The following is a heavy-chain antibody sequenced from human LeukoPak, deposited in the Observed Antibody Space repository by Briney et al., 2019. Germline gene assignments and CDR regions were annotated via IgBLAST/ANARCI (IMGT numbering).Heavy chain of an antibody. CDR1: GSTFTSYW. V-gene: IGHV5-51*01. CDR3: ARLELYYYGSGSYPPPDY. D-gene: IGHD3-10*01. CDR2: IYPGDSDT. J-gene: IGHJ4*02. Sequence: KGGESLQISCQGSGSTFTSYWIGWVGQLPGKGLEWMGIIYPGDSDTRYSPSFQGQVTISADKSISTAYLQWSSLKASDTAMYYCARLELYYYGSGSYPPPDYWGQGTLVTVSS.